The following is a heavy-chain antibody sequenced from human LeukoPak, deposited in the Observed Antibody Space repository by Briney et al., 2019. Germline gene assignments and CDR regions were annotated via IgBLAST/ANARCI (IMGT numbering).Heavy chain of an antibody. V-gene: IGHV4-34*01. D-gene: IGHD2-15*01. CDR3: ARGLFYLGYCSGGSCLNWFDP. Sequence: SETLSLNCAVYGGSISGYYWSWSRQPPGRGLGWGGEVNNSGSTNYNPSLKSRVTISVDTSKNQFSLKLSSVTAADTAVYCCARGLFYLGYCSGGSCLNWFDPWGQGTLVTVSS. CDR2: VNNSGST. CDR1: GGSISGYY. J-gene: IGHJ5*02.